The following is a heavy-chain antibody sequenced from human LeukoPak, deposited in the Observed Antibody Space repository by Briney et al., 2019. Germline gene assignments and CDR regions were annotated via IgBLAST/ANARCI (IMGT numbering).Heavy chain of an antibody. J-gene: IGHJ6*03. V-gene: IGHV4-59*08. CDR2: IYVTGT. D-gene: IGHD3-16*02. CDR1: GGSIGTYY. CDR3: ARHIGGGIEDMDV. Sequence: SETLSLTCTVSGGSIGTYYWSWIRQSPGKGLEWIGYIYVTGTRYNPYLQSRITISVDRSRNQFFLKMSSVTAADTAVYYCARHIGGGIEDMDVWGKGTKVIVSS.